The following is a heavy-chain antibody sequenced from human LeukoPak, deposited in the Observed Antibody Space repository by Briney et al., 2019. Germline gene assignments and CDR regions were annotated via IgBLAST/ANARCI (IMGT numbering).Heavy chain of an antibody. CDR1: GFTFSHAW. D-gene: IGHD3-9*01. CDR3: ATEDYDILTGYSPFDY. J-gene: IGHJ4*02. Sequence: GGSLRLSCAASGFTFSHAWMNWVRQAPGKGPEWVGRIKSKTDGGTTDYAAPVKDRFSISRDDSKNTLYLQMNSLKTEDTAVYYCATEDYDILTGYSPFDYWGQGTPVTVSS. CDR2: IKSKTDGGTT. V-gene: IGHV3-15*01.